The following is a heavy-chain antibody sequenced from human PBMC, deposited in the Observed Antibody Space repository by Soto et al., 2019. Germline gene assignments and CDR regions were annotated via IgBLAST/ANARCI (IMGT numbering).Heavy chain of an antibody. J-gene: IGHJ6*02. D-gene: IGHD7-27*01. CDR2: ICYDGSST. CDR1: GFTFSSYG. Sequence: QVQLLESGGGVVQPGRSLRLSCAASGFTFSSYGMHWVRQAPGKGLEWVAVICYDGSSTYYADSVKGRFTISRDNSKNTLYLQLHSLSAEDTAVHYGERELDTDIGLTGSPYGMDGWGQGTTVTVS. CDR3: ERELDTDIGLTGSPYGMDG. V-gene: IGHV3-33*08.